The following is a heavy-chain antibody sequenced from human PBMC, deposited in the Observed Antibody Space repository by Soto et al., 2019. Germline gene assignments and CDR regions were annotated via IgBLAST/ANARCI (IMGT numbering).Heavy chain of an antibody. CDR2: ISRLDNP. V-gene: IGHV4-30-2*06. CDR3: ARGAGYDPFEY. J-gene: IGHJ4*02. Sequence: TVSLTCAAYGPYTRYGGFSWSRIRQSPRKGPEWIGYISRLDNPYFHPSFKSRVTMSIDRSRNQFYLNLSCMTAADRAVYYCARGAGYDPFEYWGRGVLVTV. D-gene: IGHD5-12*01. CDR1: GPYTRYGGFS.